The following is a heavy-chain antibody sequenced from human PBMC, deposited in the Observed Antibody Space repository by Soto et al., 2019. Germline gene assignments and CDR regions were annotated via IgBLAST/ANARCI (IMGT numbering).Heavy chain of an antibody. CDR2: IYYSGGT. CDR3: XXHXADLQVYRSRWYNWFDP. Sequence: SETLSLTCTVSGGAISSSSYYWGWIRQPPGKGLEWIVSIYYSGGTCYNASLKGRVAVALDTSNGELSLKLRAVTAANTGVYYCXXHXADLQVYRSRWYNWFDPWGQGTLLTVSS. CDR1: GGAISSSSYY. V-gene: IGHV4-39*01. J-gene: IGHJ5*02. D-gene: IGHD6-13*01.